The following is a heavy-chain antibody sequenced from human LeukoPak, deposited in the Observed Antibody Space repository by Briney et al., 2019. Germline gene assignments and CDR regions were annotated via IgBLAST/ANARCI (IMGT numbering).Heavy chain of an antibody. CDR1: GGSISSSSYY. Sequence: SETLSLTCTVSGGSISSSSYYWGWIRRPPGKGLEWIGSIYYSGSTYYNPSLKSRVTISVDTSKNQFSLKLSSVTAAVTAVYYCAPSRSDSSGWYRVNWFDPWGQGTLVTVSS. V-gene: IGHV4-39*01. CDR2: IYYSGST. J-gene: IGHJ5*02. D-gene: IGHD6-19*01. CDR3: APSRSDSSGWYRVNWFDP.